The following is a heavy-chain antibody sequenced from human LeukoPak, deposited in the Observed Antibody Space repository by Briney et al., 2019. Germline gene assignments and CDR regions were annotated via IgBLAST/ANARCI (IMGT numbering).Heavy chain of an antibody. CDR2: IYYSGST. Sequence: PSETLSLTCTVSGGSISSYYWSWIRQPPGKGLEWIGYIYYSGSTNYNPSLKSRVTMSVDTSKNQFSLKLSSVTAADTAVYYCAILSFGVDDYWGQGTLVTVSS. D-gene: IGHD3-3*01. V-gene: IGHV4-59*12. CDR3: AILSFGVDDY. J-gene: IGHJ4*02. CDR1: GGSISSYY.